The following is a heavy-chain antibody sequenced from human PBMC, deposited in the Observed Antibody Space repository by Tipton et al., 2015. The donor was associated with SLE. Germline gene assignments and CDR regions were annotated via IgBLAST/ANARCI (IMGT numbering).Heavy chain of an antibody. Sequence: TLSLTCAVYGGSFRGYYWSWIRQPPGKGLEWIGEINHSGSTNYNPSLKSRVTISVDTSKNQFSLKLSSVTAADTAVYYCARYGSGPSGFDPWGQGTLVTVSS. D-gene: IGHD3-10*01. J-gene: IGHJ5*02. V-gene: IGHV4-34*01. CDR2: INHSGST. CDR1: GGSFRGYY. CDR3: ARYGSGPSGFDP.